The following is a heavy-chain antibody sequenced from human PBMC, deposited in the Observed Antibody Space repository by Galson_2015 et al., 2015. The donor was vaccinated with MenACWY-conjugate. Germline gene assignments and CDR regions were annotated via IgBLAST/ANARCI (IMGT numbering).Heavy chain of an antibody. CDR3: ARAMTTGPFDY. D-gene: IGHD4-17*01. V-gene: IGHV1-2*04. CDR1: GYTFTGYY. CDR2: INPNSGGT. Sequence: SVKVSCTASGYTFTGYYMHWGRQAPGHGLEWMGWINPNSGGTNYAQKFQGWITMTRDTSISTAYMVLSRLRSDDTAVYYCARAMTTGPFDYWGQGTLVTVSS. J-gene: IGHJ4*02.